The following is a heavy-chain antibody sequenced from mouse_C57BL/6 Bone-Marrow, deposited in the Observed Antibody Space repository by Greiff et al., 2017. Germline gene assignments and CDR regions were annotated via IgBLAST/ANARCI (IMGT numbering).Heavy chain of an antibody. CDR1: GYTFTSYG. V-gene: IGHV1-81*01. Sequence: QVQLQQSGAELARPGASVKLSCKASGYTFTSYGISWVKQRTGQGLEWIGEIYPRSGNTYYNEKFKGKATLTADESSSTAYMELRSLTSEDSAVYFCARDYYDYPFAYWGQGTLVTVSA. J-gene: IGHJ3*01. CDR3: ARDYYDYPFAY. D-gene: IGHD2-4*01. CDR2: IYPRSGNT.